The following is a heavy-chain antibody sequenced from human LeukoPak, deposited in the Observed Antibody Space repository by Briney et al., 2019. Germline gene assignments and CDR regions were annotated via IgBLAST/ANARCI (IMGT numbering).Heavy chain of an antibody. D-gene: IGHD1-7*01. Sequence: SETLSLTCTVSGGSISSYCWSWIRQPPGKGLEWFGYIYYSGSTNYNPSLKSRVTISVDTSKNQFSLRLISVTAADTAVYFCARGIQDDYGYNWNLFDYWGQGTLVTVSS. J-gene: IGHJ4*02. V-gene: IGHV4-59*01. CDR2: IYYSGST. CDR3: ARGIQDDYGYNWNLFDY. CDR1: GGSISSYC.